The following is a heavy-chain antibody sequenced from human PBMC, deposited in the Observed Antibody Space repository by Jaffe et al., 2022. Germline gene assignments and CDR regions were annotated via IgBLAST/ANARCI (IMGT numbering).Heavy chain of an antibody. CDR2: FDPEDGET. CDR3: ATDEGLGRYCSGGSCYSSAFDI. CDR1: GYTLTELS. Sequence: QVQLVQSGAEVKKPGASVKVSCKVSGYTLTELSMHWVRQAPGKGLEWMGGFDPEDGETIYAQKFQGRVTMTEDTSTDTAYMELSSLRSEDTAVYYCATDEGLGRYCSGGSCYSSAFDIWGQGTMVTVSS. V-gene: IGHV1-24*01. D-gene: IGHD2-15*01. J-gene: IGHJ3*02.